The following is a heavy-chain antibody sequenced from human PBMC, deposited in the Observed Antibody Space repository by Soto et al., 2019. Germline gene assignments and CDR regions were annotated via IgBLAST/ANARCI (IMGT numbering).Heavy chain of an antibody. CDR3: ASRITMVRGVIRYYYYYGMDV. Sequence: SVKVSCKASGGTFSSYAISWVRQAPGLGLEWMGGIIPIFGTANYAQKFQGRVTITADESTSTAYMELSSLRSEDTAVYYCASRITMVRGVIRYYYYYGMDVWGQGTTVTVSS. CDR2: IIPIFGTA. V-gene: IGHV1-69*13. J-gene: IGHJ6*02. D-gene: IGHD3-10*01. CDR1: GGTFSSYA.